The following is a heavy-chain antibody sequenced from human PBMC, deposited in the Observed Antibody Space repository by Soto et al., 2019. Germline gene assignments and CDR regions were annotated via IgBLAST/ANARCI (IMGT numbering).Heavy chain of an antibody. CDR1: GFTFSSYG. CDR3: AKEKAPDGGNSLGCFDF. D-gene: IGHD2-21*01. J-gene: IGHJ4*02. CDR2: ISGSGDIT. Sequence: GGSLRLSCAVSGFTFSSYGLSWVRQVPGKGLEWASVISGSGDITYYAHSMKGRFTISRNNSRNTMSLQINNLRAEDTAVYYCAKEKAPDGGNSLGCFDFWGQGTLVTVSS. V-gene: IGHV3-23*01.